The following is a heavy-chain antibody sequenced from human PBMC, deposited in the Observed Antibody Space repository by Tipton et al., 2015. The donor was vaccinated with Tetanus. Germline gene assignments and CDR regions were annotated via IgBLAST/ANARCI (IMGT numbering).Heavy chain of an antibody. D-gene: IGHD3-10*01. V-gene: IGHV4-61*08. Sequence: TLSLTCSVSGGSIRSGDHQWNWIRQPPGKGLEWLAYISPSGRSNSNYSLKSRITITQDKSKNQFSLKLTSVTAADTAVYYCARAVRGRDVFDIWGQGTVVIVSS. CDR1: GGSIRSGDHQ. J-gene: IGHJ3*02. CDR2: ISPSGRS. CDR3: ARAVRGRDVFDI.